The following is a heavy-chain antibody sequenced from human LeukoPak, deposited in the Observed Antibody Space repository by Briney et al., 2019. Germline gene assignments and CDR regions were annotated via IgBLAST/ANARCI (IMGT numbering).Heavy chain of an antibody. Sequence: SETLSLTCAVYGVSFSGYYWSWIRQPPGKGLEWIGEINHSGSTNYNPSLKSRVTISVDTSKNQFSLKLSSVTAADTAVYYCARPNGYYDSSGFDPWGQGTLVTVSS. D-gene: IGHD3-22*01. CDR3: ARPNGYYDSSGFDP. CDR2: INHSGST. J-gene: IGHJ5*02. CDR1: GVSFSGYY. V-gene: IGHV4-34*01.